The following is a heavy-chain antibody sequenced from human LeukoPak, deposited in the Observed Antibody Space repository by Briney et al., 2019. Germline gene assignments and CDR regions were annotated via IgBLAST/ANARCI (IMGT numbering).Heavy chain of an antibody. CDR2: IRYSGST. CDR3: ARDVGCSGGSCYSFDY. V-gene: IGHV4-59*01. CDR1: GGSITSYY. Sequence: SETLSLTCSVSGGSITSYYWSWIRQPPGKGLEWIGYIRYSGSTNYNPSLKSRVTISVDTSKNQFSLKLSSVTAADTAVYYCARDVGCSGGSCYSFDYWGQGTLVTVSS. J-gene: IGHJ4*02. D-gene: IGHD2-15*01.